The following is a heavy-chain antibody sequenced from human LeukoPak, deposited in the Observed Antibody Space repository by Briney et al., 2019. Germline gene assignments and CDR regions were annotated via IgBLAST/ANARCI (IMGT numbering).Heavy chain of an antibody. V-gene: IGHV4-30-4*01. CDR2: IYYSGST. Sequence: SETLCITCTDSGGSISSGDYYWSCIRHPPPTSLGCIGYIYYSGSTYYNPSLKSRVTISVDTSKNQFSLKLSSVTAADTAVYYCARAVYDSSGYYTPFDYWGQGTLVTVSS. D-gene: IGHD3-22*01. CDR1: GGSISSGDYY. CDR3: ARAVYDSSGYYTPFDY. J-gene: IGHJ4*02.